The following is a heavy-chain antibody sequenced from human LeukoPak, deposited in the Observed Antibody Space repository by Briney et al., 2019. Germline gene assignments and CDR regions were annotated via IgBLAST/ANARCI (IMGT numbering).Heavy chain of an antibody. Sequence: GASVKVSCKASGGTFSSYAISWVRQAPGQGLEWMGGIIPIFGTANYAQKFQGRVTITADESTSTAYMELSSLRSEDTAVYYCARDRMVYTPDEAENYFDYWGQGTLVTVSS. V-gene: IGHV1-69*13. J-gene: IGHJ4*02. D-gene: IGHD2-8*01. CDR1: GGTFSSYA. CDR2: IIPIFGTA. CDR3: ARDRMVYTPDEAENYFDY.